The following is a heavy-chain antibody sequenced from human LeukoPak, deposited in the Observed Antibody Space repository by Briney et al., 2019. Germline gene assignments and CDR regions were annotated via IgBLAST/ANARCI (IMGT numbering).Heavy chain of an antibody. V-gene: IGHV4-31*03. CDR3: ARDRMWRGYSSSWPVMGFDP. CDR2: IYYSGTT. CDR1: GGSISSGGYY. J-gene: IGHJ5*02. Sequence: PSETLSLTCTVSGGSISSGGYYWSWIRQHPGKGLEWIGCIYYSGTTYYHPSLTSRVTISVDTSKNQFSLKLSSVTAADTAVYYCARDRMWRGYSSSWPVMGFDPWGQGTLVTVSS. D-gene: IGHD6-13*01.